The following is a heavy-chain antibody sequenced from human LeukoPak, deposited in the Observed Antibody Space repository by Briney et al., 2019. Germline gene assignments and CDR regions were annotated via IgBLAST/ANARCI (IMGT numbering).Heavy chain of an antibody. V-gene: IGHV3-23*01. J-gene: IGHJ4*02. D-gene: IGHD2-2*02. CDR2: ISSSGSST. Sequence: PGGSLRLSCAASGFTFSSYAMSWVRQAPGKGLEWVSTISSSGSSTYYADSVKGRFTISRDNSKNTLYLQMNSLRAEDTAVYYCARDPYCSSTSCYTGYDYWGQGTLVTVSS. CDR1: GFTFSSYA. CDR3: ARDPYCSSTSCYTGYDY.